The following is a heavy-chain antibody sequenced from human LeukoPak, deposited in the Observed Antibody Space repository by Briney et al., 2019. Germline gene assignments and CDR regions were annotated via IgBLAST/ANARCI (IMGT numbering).Heavy chain of an antibody. CDR1: GGSISSDY. D-gene: IGHD2-2*01. J-gene: IGHJ5*02. CDR3: ARVRLVGYCSSTSCYHNWFDP. V-gene: IGHV4-4*07. Sequence: SETLSLTCTVSGGSISSDYWGWIRQPAGKGLEWVGRFFTTGNTNYNPSLKGRVTMSVDTSKNQFSLKISSVTAADTAVYYCARVRLVGYCSSTSCYHNWFDPWGQGTLVTVSS. CDR2: FFTTGNT.